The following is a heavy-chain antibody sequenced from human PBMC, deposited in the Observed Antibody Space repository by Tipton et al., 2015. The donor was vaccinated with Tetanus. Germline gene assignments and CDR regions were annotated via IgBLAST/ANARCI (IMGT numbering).Heavy chain of an antibody. CDR2: ISYDGSNK. CDR1: GFTFSSYG. J-gene: IGHJ6*02. CDR3: AKRGGQSAYYYYGMDV. Sequence: SLRLSCAASGFTFSSYGMHWVRQAPGKGLEWVAVISYDGSNKYYADSVKGRFTTSRDNSKNTLYLQMNSLRAEDTAVYYCAKRGGQSAYYYYGMDVWGQGTTVTVSS. V-gene: IGHV3-30*18. D-gene: IGHD3-10*01.